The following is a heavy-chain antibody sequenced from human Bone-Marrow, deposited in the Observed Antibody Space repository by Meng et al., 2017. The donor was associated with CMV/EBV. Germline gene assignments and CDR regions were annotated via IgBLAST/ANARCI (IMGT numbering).Heavy chain of an antibody. D-gene: IGHD2-2*02. J-gene: IGHJ6*02. V-gene: IGHV3-53*01. CDR1: GFTVSSNY. CDR2: IYSGGNT. CDR3: ARGGYSGYCSSTSCYNDYYYFGMNV. Sequence: GGSLRLSCAASGFTVSSNYMSWVRQAPGKGLEWVSVIYSGGNTYYADSVRGRFTISRDNSKNTVYLQMNSLRAEDTAVYYCARGGYSGYCSSTSCYNDYYYFGMNVWGQGTTVTGSS.